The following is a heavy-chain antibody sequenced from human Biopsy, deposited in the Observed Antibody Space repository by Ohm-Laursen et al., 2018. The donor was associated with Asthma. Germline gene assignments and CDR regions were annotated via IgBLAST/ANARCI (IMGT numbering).Heavy chain of an antibody. D-gene: IGHD2-2*01. V-gene: IGHV1-3*01. Sequence: GSSVKVSCKASGYTFINYAIHWVRQAPGHSLEWMGWINAANGNTKYSQKFQGRLTISRDTSASTAYMDLSSLSSEDTALYYCARGPEYVRSSGALDYWGQGTLVTVSS. CDR3: ARGPEYVRSSGALDY. J-gene: IGHJ4*02. CDR1: GYTFINYA. CDR2: INAANGNT.